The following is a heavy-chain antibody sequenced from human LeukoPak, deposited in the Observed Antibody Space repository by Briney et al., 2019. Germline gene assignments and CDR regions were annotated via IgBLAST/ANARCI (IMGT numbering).Heavy chain of an antibody. D-gene: IGHD1-26*01. Sequence: GGSLRLSCLTSGFTLSTNAMSWVRQVPGKGLEWISGISGSGASTYYADSVKGRFTISRDDSRNTLYLQMKSLRGDDTAVYYCAKDVGKWESLHFFDYWGQGTLVTVSS. CDR2: ISGSGAST. V-gene: IGHV3-23*01. CDR3: AKDVGKWESLHFFDY. CDR1: GFTLSTNA. J-gene: IGHJ4*02.